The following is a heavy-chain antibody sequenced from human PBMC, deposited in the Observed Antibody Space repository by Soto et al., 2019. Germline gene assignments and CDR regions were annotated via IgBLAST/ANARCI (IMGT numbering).Heavy chain of an antibody. CDR1: GFTFSSYS. CDR3: ARDLSSRGPFDY. D-gene: IGHD6-13*01. V-gene: IGHV3-21*01. Sequence: AGSLRLSCAASGFTFSSYSMNWVRQAPGKGLEWVSSISSSSSYIYYADSVKGRFTISRDNAKSSLYLQMNSLRAEDTAVYYCARDLSSRGPFDYWGQGTLVTVSS. J-gene: IGHJ4*02. CDR2: ISSSSSYI.